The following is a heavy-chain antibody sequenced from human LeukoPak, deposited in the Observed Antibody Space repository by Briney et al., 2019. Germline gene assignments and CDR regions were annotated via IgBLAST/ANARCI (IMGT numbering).Heavy chain of an antibody. J-gene: IGHJ4*02. CDR3: ARGIAVDTAMVHYFDY. CDR2: INHSGST. D-gene: IGHD5-18*01. Sequence: SETLSLTCAVYGGSFSGYYWSWIRQPPGKGLEWIGEINHSGSTNYNPSLKSRVTISVDTSKNQFSLKLSSVIAADTAVYYCARGIAVDTAMVHYFDYWGQGTLVTVSS. V-gene: IGHV4-34*01. CDR1: GGSFSGYY.